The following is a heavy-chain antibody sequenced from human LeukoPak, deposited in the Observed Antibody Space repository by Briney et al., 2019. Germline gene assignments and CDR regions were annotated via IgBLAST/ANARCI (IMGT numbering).Heavy chain of an antibody. J-gene: IGHJ6*03. V-gene: IGHV4-4*07. CDR3: ARVVPDFGDYYYYMDV. Sequence: PSETLSLTCTVSGGSISSYYWSWIRQPAGKGLEWIGRIYTSGSTNYNPSLKSRVTMSVDTSKNQFSLKLSSVTAADTAVYYCARVVPDFGDYYYYMDVWGKGTTVTVSS. D-gene: IGHD3-16*01. CDR2: IYTSGST. CDR1: GGSISSYY.